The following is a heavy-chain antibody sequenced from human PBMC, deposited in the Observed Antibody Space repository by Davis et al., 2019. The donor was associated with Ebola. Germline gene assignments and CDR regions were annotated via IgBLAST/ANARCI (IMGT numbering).Heavy chain of an antibody. V-gene: IGHV3-21*01. CDR1: GFSFSTYT. CDR2: ISISSAFI. CDR3: AKDYLDY. D-gene: IGHD3-16*02. J-gene: IGHJ4*02. Sequence: GGSLRLSCAASGFSFSTYTMTWVRQAPGKGLEWVSSISISSAFIYYADSVKGRFTVSRDNAKNSLSLQMDSLRAEDTAVYYCAKDYLDYWGQGTLVTVSS.